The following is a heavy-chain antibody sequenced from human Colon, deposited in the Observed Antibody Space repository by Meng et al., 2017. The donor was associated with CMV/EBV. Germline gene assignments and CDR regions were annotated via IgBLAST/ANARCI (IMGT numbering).Heavy chain of an antibody. J-gene: IGHJ4*02. CDR3: VKDQCRG. CDR1: GFTFSDYG. D-gene: IGHD3-10*01. V-gene: IGHV3-30*02. CDR2: VLYDGSRK. Sequence: QVQLVWSGGGVVQPGGSLRLSCAASGFTFSDYGMHWLRQAPGKGLEWVAFVLYDGSRKYYGDSVKGRFSISRDNSKNTLYLQMNSLRADDTAVYYCVKDQCRGWGQGTLVTVSS.